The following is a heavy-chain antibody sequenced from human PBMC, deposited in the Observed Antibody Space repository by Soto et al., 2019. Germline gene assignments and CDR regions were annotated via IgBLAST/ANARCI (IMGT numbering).Heavy chain of an antibody. CDR2: INSDGSSI. V-gene: IGHV3-74*01. J-gene: IGHJ4*02. Sequence: EVQLVESGGGVVQPGGSLRLSCAASGFSFSTWMHWVRQAPGKGLVWLSRINSDGSSITYADSVKGRFIVSRDNTKNKLYLQINRLTSEDTAVYYCRRGVSCYGNFDYWGQGVLLTVSS. D-gene: IGHD5-12*01. CDR1: GFSFSTW. CDR3: RRGVSCYGNFDY.